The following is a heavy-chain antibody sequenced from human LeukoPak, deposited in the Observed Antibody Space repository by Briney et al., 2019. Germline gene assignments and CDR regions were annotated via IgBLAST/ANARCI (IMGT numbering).Heavy chain of an antibody. J-gene: IGHJ3*02. CDR3: ARFSRDAFDI. Sequence: SQTLSLTCAISGDSVSSNSAAWNWIRQSPSRGLEWLGRTYYRSKWYNEYAVFVKSRMTINPDTSKSQFSLQLNSLTPEDTAVYYCARFSRDAFDIWGQGTMVSVSS. CDR1: GDSVSSNSAA. CDR2: TYYRSKWYN. D-gene: IGHD3-3*02. V-gene: IGHV6-1*01.